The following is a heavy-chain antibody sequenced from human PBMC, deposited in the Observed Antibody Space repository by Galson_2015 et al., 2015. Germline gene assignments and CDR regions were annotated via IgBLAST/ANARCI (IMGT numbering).Heavy chain of an antibody. J-gene: IGHJ4*02. CDR3: AAEWGQEYSNDEIEY. Sequence: SLRLSCAAPGFTFGTYSMNWVRQAPGKGLEWVSYISSSSYTIHYADSVKGRFTISRDNAKNSLYLQMNSLRDEDTAVYYCAAEWGQEYSNDEIEYWGQGTLVTVSA. CDR2: ISSSSYTI. CDR1: GFTFGTYS. V-gene: IGHV3-48*02. D-gene: IGHD6-6*01.